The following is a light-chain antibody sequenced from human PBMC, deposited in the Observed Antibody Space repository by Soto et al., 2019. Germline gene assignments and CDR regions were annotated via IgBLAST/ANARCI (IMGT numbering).Light chain of an antibody. CDR2: EVN. CDR3: TSYAGGNNV. Sequence: QSALTQPPSASGSPGQSVTISCTGTSSDVGGYNYVSWYQQHPGKVPKLMVYEVNKRPSGVPDRFSGSKSGNTASLTVSGXQAXDEADYYCTSYAGGNNVFGTGTKLTVL. V-gene: IGLV2-8*01. CDR1: SSDVGGYNY. J-gene: IGLJ1*01.